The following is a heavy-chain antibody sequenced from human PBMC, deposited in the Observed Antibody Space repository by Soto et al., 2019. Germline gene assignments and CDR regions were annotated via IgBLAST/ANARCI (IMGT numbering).Heavy chain of an antibody. Sequence: EVQLVETGGGSIQPGGSLRLSCAVSGFTVSTNYMSWVRQAPGKGLEWVSALYSGGSTYSADSVKGRFTISRDNSKNTLHLQMNSLRAEDTVLYYCARHRDAFSSTFDYWGQGTLVTVSS. CDR1: GFTVSTNY. D-gene: IGHD3-3*02. CDR2: LYSGGST. CDR3: ARHRDAFSSTFDY. J-gene: IGHJ4*02. V-gene: IGHV3-53*02.